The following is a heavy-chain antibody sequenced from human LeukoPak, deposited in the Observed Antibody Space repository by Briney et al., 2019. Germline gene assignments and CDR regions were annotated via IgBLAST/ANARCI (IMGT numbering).Heavy chain of an antibody. CDR1: GGTFSIYA. D-gene: IGHD3-22*01. V-gene: IGHV1-69*01. Sequence: SVNVSCTASGGTFSIYAISWVRQAPGQGLEWMGGIIPIFGTANYAQKFQGRVTITADESTSTAYMELSSLRSEDTAVYYCARGDYYDSSGYFQTFDYWGQGTLVTVSS. CDR3: ARGDYYDSSGYFQTFDY. CDR2: IIPIFGTA. J-gene: IGHJ4*02.